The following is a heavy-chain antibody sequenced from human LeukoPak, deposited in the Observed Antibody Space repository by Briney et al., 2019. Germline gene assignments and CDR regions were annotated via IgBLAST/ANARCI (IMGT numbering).Heavy chain of an antibody. CDR1: GGTFSSYA. CDR2: IIPIFGTA. Sequence: ASVKVSCKASGGTFSSYAISWVRQAPGQGLEWMGGIIPIFGTANYAQKFQGRVTITADESTSTAYMELSSLRSEDTAVYYCAREYCSGGSCYPDAFDIWGQGTMVTVSS. J-gene: IGHJ3*02. V-gene: IGHV1-69*13. CDR3: AREYCSGGSCYPDAFDI. D-gene: IGHD2-15*01.